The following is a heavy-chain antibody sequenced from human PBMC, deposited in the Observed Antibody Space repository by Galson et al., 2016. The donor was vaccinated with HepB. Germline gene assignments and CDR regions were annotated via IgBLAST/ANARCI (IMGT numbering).Heavy chain of an antibody. D-gene: IGHD3-10*01. CDR2: IDWDDDK. J-gene: IGHJ4*02. CDR3: ARLVGHYGTRYCDY. CDR1: GFSLTTSPMR. Sequence: PALVKPTQTLTLTCTFSGFSLTTSPMRVSWIRQPPGKALEWLARIDWDDDKYYSSSLQTRLTISKDTSKNQVVLTMANMDPVNTATYYCARLVGHYGTRYCDYWGQGLLVTVSS. V-gene: IGHV2-70*04.